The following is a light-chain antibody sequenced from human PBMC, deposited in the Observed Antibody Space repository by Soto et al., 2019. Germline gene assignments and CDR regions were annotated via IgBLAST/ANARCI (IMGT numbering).Light chain of an antibody. CDR2: DVN. V-gene: IGLV2-14*03. CDR1: SSDIGAYNF. J-gene: IGLJ2*01. Sequence: QSALTQPASVSGSTGQSITISFTGTSSDIGAYNFVSWYQQHPGKAPKLMLYDVNIRPSGVSDRCSGSKSGNTASLTISGLQAEEDADYYCTSWTTSTPMIVGGGTQLTVL. CDR3: TSWTTSTPMI.